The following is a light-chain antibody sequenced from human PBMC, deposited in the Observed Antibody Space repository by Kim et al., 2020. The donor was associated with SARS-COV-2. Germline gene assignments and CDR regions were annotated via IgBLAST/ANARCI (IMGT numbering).Light chain of an antibody. CDR1: QDIDTY. CDR2: ATS. CDR3: QQSYRTPRT. J-gene: IGKJ1*01. Sequence: DIQMTQSPSSLSASVGDRITITCRASQDIDTYLNWYKQKPGEAPKVLIYATSSLQTGVPSRFSGRGSGTGFTLTISSLQPEDFATYYCQQSYRTPRTFGQGTKVDIK. V-gene: IGKV1-39*01.